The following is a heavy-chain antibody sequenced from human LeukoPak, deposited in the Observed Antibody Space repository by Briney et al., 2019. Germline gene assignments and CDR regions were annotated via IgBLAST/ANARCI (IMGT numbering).Heavy chain of an antibody. CDR3: AKVDSDYVWGTYRPFDY. V-gene: IGHV3-23*01. CDR2: ISGSGGST. D-gene: IGHD3-16*02. Sequence: AGGSLRLSCAASGFTFSNYAMSWVRQAPGKGLEWVSGISGSGGSTYYADSVKGWFTISRDNSKNTLYLQMNSLRAEDTAVYYCAKVDSDYVWGTYRPFDYWGQGTLVTVSS. J-gene: IGHJ4*02. CDR1: GFTFSNYA.